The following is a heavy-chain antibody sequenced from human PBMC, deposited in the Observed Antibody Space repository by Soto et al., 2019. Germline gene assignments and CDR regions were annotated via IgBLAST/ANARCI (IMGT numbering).Heavy chain of an antibody. CDR1: GGTFSGNP. CDR3: ATHDYGDYLFDD. J-gene: IGHJ4*02. D-gene: IGHD4-17*01. V-gene: IGHV1-69*02. Sequence: QVPTVQSGAEVKKPGSSVKVSCKASGGTFSGNPISWVRQAPGQGLEWMGRIIPMLDVTNYAQKFQGRATITADKSTSTAFMEVTSLRSEDTAVYFCATHDYGDYLFDDWGQGTLVTVSS. CDR2: IIPMLDVT.